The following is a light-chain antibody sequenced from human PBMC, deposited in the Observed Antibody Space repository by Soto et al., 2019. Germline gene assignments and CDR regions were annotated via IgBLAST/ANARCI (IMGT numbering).Light chain of an antibody. CDR1: QGISSF. Sequence: AIRMTQSPSSISASTGDRVTITCRASQGISSFLAWYQQKPGKAPKLLIYAAATLQRGAPSRFSASGSGTDFTLTISRLQSEDFATYFCQQYLSYPYTFGQGTKLAI. J-gene: IGKJ2*01. CDR2: AAA. V-gene: IGKV1-8*01. CDR3: QQYLSYPYT.